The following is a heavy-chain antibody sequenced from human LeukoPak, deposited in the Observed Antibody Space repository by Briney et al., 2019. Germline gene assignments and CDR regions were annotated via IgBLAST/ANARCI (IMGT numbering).Heavy chain of an antibody. Sequence: GASVKVSCKAFGYTFTSNYMHWVRQAPGQGPEWMGVISPSGGSTTYAQKFQDRLTLTRDMSTSTDYLELSSLRSEDTAVYYCARDVGSSSWCVPIDYWGQGTLVTVSS. CDR2: ISPSGGST. J-gene: IGHJ4*02. CDR1: GYTFTSNY. D-gene: IGHD6-13*01. V-gene: IGHV1-46*01. CDR3: ARDVGSSSWCVPIDY.